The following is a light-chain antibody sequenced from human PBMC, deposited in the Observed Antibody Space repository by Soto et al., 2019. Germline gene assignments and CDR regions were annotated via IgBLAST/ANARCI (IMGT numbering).Light chain of an antibody. CDR1: QSVSSY. J-gene: IGKJ1*01. CDR2: GAS. CDR3: QQYGRSPTT. V-gene: IGKV3-20*01. Sequence: EIVMTQSPATLSVSPGESATLASRASQSVSSYLAWYQQKRGQAPRFLIYGASSRATGIPDRFSGSGSGTDFTLTISRLETEDFAVYYCQQYGRSPTTFGQGTKVDIK.